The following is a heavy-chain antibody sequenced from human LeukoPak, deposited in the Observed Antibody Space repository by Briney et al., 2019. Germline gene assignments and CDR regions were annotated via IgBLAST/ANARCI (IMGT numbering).Heavy chain of an antibody. CDR1: GGSFSGYY. CDR2: INHSGST. D-gene: IGHD3-9*01. Sequence: PSETLSLTCAVYGGSFSGYYWSWIRQPPGKGLEWIGEINHSGSTYYNPSLKSRVTISVDTSKNQFSLKLSSVTAADTAVYYCARVRDYDILTGYWDPWGQGTLVTVSS. CDR3: ARVRDYDILTGYWDP. V-gene: IGHV4-34*01. J-gene: IGHJ5*02.